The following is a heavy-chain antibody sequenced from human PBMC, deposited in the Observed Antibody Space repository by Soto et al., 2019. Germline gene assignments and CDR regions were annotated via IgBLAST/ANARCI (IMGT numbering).Heavy chain of an antibody. D-gene: IGHD3-22*01. CDR1: GGTFSSYA. Sequence: GASVKVSCKASGGTFSSYAISWVRQAPGQGLEWMGGIIPIFGTANYAQKFQGRVTITADESTSTAYMELSSLRSEDTAVYYCARDSGRSYYYDSSGFSDFGFFSPWGQGTLVTVSS. V-gene: IGHV1-69*13. CDR2: IIPIFGTA. J-gene: IGHJ5*02. CDR3: ARDSGRSYYYDSSGFSDFGFFSP.